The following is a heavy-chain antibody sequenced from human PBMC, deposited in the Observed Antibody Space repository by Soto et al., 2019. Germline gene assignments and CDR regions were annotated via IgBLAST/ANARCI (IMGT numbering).Heavy chain of an antibody. J-gene: IGHJ4*02. Sequence: ASVKVSCKASGYTFTSYDINWVRQATGQGLEWMGWMNPNSGNTGYAQKFQGRFTFSRDDSKSIAYLQMNSLKTEDTAVYYCTSHSSSGFEQTDYWGQGTLVTVSS. CDR2: MNPNSGNT. V-gene: IGHV1-8*01. D-gene: IGHD6-13*01. CDR3: TSHSSSGFEQTDY. CDR1: GYTFTSYD.